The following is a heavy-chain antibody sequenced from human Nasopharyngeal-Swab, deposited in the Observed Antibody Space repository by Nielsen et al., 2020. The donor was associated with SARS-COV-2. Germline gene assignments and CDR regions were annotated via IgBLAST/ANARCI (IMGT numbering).Heavy chain of an antibody. V-gene: IGHV3-30*04. J-gene: IGHJ4*02. CDR1: GFTFSSYA. Sequence: GESLKISCAASGFTFSSYAMHWVRQAPGKGLEWVAVISYDGSNKYYADSVKGRFTISRDNTKNTLDLQMNSLRAEDTALYYCARNRVSGGEPPGKFWGQGTLVTVSS. D-gene: IGHD1-14*01. CDR2: ISYDGSNK. CDR3: ARNRVSGGEPPGKF.